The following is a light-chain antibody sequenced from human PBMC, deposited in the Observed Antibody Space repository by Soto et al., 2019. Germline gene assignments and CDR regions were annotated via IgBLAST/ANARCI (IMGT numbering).Light chain of an antibody. Sequence: DIQLTQSPSFLAASVGDRVTITCRASQGISSYLAWYQQKPGKAPKLLIYAASTLQSGVRSRFSGSGSGTAFTLTISSLQPEDFATYYCQQLNSYPLPFGGGTKVEIK. V-gene: IGKV1-9*01. CDR3: QQLNSYPLP. CDR2: AAS. J-gene: IGKJ4*01. CDR1: QGISSY.